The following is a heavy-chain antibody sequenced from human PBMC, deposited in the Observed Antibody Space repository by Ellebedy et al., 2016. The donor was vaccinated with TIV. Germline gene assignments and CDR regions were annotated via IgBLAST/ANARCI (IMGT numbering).Heavy chain of an antibody. J-gene: IGHJ4*02. CDR3: AKLGGVLSWYADY. D-gene: IGHD6-13*01. CDR1: GFTFGCCA. V-gene: IGHV3-23*01. CDR2: ISNGGDTT. Sequence: GESLKISCAASGFTFGCCAMSWVREAPGKGLEWVSVISNGGDTTYADSVKGRFTISRDNSKNALYLQMNSLRADDTAIYDFAKLGGVLSWYADYWGLGTLVTVSS.